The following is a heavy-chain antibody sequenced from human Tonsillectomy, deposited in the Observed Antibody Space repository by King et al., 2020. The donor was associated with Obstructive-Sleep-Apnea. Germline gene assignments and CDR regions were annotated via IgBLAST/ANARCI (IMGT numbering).Heavy chain of an antibody. CDR2: IHHSGST. D-gene: IGHD1-26*01. CDR1: GGSFSDYY. J-gene: IGHJ4*02. CDR3: ARVLGAAGPDYYFDY. Sequence: VQLQQWGAGLLKPSETLSLTCAVDGGSFSDYYWSWIRQPPGKGLGWIGEIHHSGSTNYNSSLKSRVTFSVDTSRNQFSLQLHSVTAADSAVYYCARVLGAAGPDYYFDYWGQGTLVTVSS. V-gene: IGHV4-34*01.